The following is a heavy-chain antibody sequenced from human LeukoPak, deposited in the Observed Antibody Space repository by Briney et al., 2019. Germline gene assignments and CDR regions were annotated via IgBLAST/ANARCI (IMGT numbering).Heavy chain of an antibody. CDR3: ATTGPAAAALEYFQH. Sequence: GGSLRLSCAASGFTFSSYAMSWVRQAPGKGLEGVSAISGSGGSTYYADSVKGRFTISRDNSKNTLYLQMNSLRAEDTAVYYCATTGPAAAALEYFQHWGQGTLVTVSS. V-gene: IGHV3-23*01. CDR1: GFTFSSYA. CDR2: ISGSGGST. D-gene: IGHD6-13*01. J-gene: IGHJ1*01.